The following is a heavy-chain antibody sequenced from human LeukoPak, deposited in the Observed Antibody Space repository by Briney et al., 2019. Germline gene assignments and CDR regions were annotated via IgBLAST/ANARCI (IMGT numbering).Heavy chain of an antibody. CDR2: MNSGNGDT. V-gene: IGHV1-3*04. J-gene: IGHJ5*02. Sequence: GASVKVSCKASGYTFTSHGIHWVRQAPGQRPEWMGWMNSGNGDTEYSQNLEGRVILSRDTSASTAYMELSSLRSEDTAVYYCARDREYGSGTYYNDQWGQGTLVTVSS. D-gene: IGHD3-10*01. CDR3: ARDREYGSGTYYNDQ. CDR1: GYTFTSHG.